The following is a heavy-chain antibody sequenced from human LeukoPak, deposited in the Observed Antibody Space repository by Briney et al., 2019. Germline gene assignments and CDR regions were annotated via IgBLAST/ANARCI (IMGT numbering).Heavy chain of an antibody. D-gene: IGHD1-26*01. CDR3: ARGQWELDDY. CDR1: GGSISSYY. CDR2: IHYSGST. Sequence: SETLSLTCTVSGGSISSYYWSWIRQPPGKGLEWIGYIHYSGSTNYNPSLKSRVTISVDTSKNQFSLKLSSVTAADTAVYYCARGQWELDDYWGQGTLVTVSS. J-gene: IGHJ4*02. V-gene: IGHV4-59*01.